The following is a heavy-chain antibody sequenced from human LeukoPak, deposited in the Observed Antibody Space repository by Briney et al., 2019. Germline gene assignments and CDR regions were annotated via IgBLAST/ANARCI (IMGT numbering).Heavy chain of an antibody. J-gene: IGHJ6*02. V-gene: IGHV3-30-3*01. CDR2: ISYDGSNK. D-gene: IGHD2-15*01. CDR3: KVAQVDGMDV. CDR1: GFTFSSYA. Sequence: GRSLRLSCAASGFTFSSYAMHWVRQAPGKGLEWVAVISYDGSNKYYADSVKGRFTISRDNSKNTLYLQMNSLRAEDTAVYYCKVAQVDGMDVWGQGTTVTVSS.